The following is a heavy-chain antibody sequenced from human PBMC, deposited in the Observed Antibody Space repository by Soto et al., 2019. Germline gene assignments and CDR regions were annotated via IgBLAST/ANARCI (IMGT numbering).Heavy chain of an antibody. CDR3: ASLEGLATVSYYFDF. Sequence: QLQLQESGPGLVKPSETLSLTCSVSDDSINSDNYYWGWIRQPPGKGLEWIGRIYYRGNASYNPSPQTRVTRSLDKSRSQFSLKLNSVTAADSAVYFCASLEGLATVSYYFDFWGPGALVTVSS. D-gene: IGHD3-16*02. CDR2: IYYRGNA. V-gene: IGHV4-39*01. CDR1: DDSINSDNYY. J-gene: IGHJ4*02.